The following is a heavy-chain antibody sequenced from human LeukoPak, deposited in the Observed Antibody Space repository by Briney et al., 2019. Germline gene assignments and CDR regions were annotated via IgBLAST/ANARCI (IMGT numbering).Heavy chain of an antibody. Sequence: GGSLRLSCAASGFTFSSYSMNWVRQAPGKGLEWVSSISSSSSYIYYADSVKGRFTIPRDNAKNSLYLQMNSLRAEDTAVYYCAREDYDFWSGYYSKVNFDYWGQGTLVTVSS. CDR2: ISSSSSYI. V-gene: IGHV3-21*01. CDR3: AREDYDFWSGYYSKVNFDY. CDR1: GFTFSSYS. J-gene: IGHJ4*02. D-gene: IGHD3-3*01.